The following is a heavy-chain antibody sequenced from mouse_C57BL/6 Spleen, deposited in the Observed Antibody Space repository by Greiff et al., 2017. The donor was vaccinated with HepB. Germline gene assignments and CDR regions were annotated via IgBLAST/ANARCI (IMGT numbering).Heavy chain of an antibody. J-gene: IGHJ2*01. CDR3: AREIYYYEVFYFDY. Sequence: EVKLQESGPGLVKPSQSLSLTCSVTGYSITSGYYWNWIRQFPGNKLEWMGYISYDGSNNYNPSLKNRISITRDTSKNQFFLTLNSVTTEDTATYYCAREIYYYEVFYFDYWGQGTTLTVSS. CDR2: ISYDGSN. V-gene: IGHV3-6*01. CDR1: GYSITSGYY. D-gene: IGHD1-1*01.